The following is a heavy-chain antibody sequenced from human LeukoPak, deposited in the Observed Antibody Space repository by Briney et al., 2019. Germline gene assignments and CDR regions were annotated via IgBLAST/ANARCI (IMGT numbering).Heavy chain of an antibody. V-gene: IGHV1-69*01. D-gene: IGHD3-9*01. Sequence: SVKVSCKASGGTFSSYAISWVRQAPGQGLGWMGGIISIFGTANYAQKFQGRVTITADESTSTAYMELSSLRSEDTAVYYCVRDYDILTGRTYRLDYWGQGTLVTVSS. CDR1: GGTFSSYA. CDR2: IISIFGTA. CDR3: VRDYDILTGRTYRLDY. J-gene: IGHJ4*02.